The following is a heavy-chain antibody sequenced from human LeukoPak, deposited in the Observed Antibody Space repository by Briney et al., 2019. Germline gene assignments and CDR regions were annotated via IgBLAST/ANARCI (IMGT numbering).Heavy chain of an antibody. CDR2: IYYSGST. Sequence: PETLSLTCTVSGGSISSYYWSWIRQPPGKGLEWIGYIYYSGSTNYNPSLKSRVTISVDTSKNQFSLKLSSVTAADTAVYYCARDRRESMDPWGQGTLVTVSS. CDR1: GGSISSYY. CDR3: ARDRRESMDP. J-gene: IGHJ5*02. D-gene: IGHD6-6*01. V-gene: IGHV4-59*01.